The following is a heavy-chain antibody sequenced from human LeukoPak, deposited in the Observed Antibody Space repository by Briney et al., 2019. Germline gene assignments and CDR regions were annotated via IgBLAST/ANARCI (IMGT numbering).Heavy chain of an antibody. Sequence: SETLSLTCTVSGDSVTNDFFWGWVRQPPGKELEWIGSFCLGRDTYYRPSLKSRVTMSVDTSKNQFSLKLSSVTAADTAVYYCARVDMRAGYSSLYFDYWGQGTLVTVSS. CDR1: GDSVTNDFF. CDR2: FCLGRDT. D-gene: IGHD6-13*01. V-gene: IGHV4-38-2*02. CDR3: ARVDMRAGYSSLYFDY. J-gene: IGHJ4*02.